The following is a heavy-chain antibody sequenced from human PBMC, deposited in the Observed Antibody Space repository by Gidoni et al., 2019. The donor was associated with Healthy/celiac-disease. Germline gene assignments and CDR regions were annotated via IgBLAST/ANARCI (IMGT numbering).Heavy chain of an antibody. CDR3: AKKRHRGACSGGSCYPLDY. CDR1: VFPFSRYA. Sequence: EVQLLESGGGLVQPGGSLRLSCAASVFPFSRYALSWVRQAPGKGLEWVSAISGSGGSTYYADAVKGRFTISRDNSKNTLYLQMNSLRAEDTAVYYCAKKRHRGACSGGSCYPLDYWGQGTLVTVSS. D-gene: IGHD2-15*01. CDR2: ISGSGGST. V-gene: IGHV3-23*01. J-gene: IGHJ4*02.